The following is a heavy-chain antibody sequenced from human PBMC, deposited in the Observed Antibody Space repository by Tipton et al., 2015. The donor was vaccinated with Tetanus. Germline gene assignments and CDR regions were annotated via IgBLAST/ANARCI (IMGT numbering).Heavy chain of an antibody. CDR2: FHHSGST. V-gene: IGHV4-31*03. Sequence: TLPLTCSVSGGSISSGDYFWSWIRQLPGKGLECLGNFHHSGSTYYDPSLKSRVTISTDTSKNQFSLRLSSVTAADTAVYYCARHGGRLAYYYYGMDVWGQGTMVTVSS. J-gene: IGHJ6*02. CDR3: ARHGGRLAYYYYGMDV. CDR1: GGSISSGDYF. D-gene: IGHD3-16*01.